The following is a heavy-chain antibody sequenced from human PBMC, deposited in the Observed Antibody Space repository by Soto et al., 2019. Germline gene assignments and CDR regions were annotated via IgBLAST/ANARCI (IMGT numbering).Heavy chain of an antibody. CDR1: GFTFSSYA. J-gene: IGHJ4*02. CDR2: ISGSGGST. CDR3: ARELPYYYDSSGYYVWYFDY. Sequence: GGSLRLSCAASGFTFSSYAMSWVRQAPGKGLEWVSAISGSGGSTYYADSVKGRFTISRDNSKNTLYLQMNSLRAEDTAVYYCARELPYYYDSSGYYVWYFDYWGQGTLVTVSS. V-gene: IGHV3-23*01. D-gene: IGHD3-22*01.